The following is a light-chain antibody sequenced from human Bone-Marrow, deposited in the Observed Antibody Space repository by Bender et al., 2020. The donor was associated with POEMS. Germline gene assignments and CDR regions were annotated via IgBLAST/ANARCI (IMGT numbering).Light chain of an antibody. CDR1: SSDIGGYNY. Sequence: QSALAQPASVSGSPGQSITISCTGTSSDIGGYNYVSWYQQHPGKAPKLMILDVNNRPSGVSNRFSGSKSGTTASLTISGLRPDDEADYFCTSYTSSSTLVFGGGTKLTVL. V-gene: IGLV2-14*03. J-gene: IGLJ3*02. CDR2: DVN. CDR3: TSYTSSSTLV.